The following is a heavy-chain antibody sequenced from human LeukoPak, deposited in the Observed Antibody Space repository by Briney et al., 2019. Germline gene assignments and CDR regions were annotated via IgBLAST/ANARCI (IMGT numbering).Heavy chain of an antibody. V-gene: IGHV3-74*01. CDR3: ARGIYGNFDY. D-gene: IGHD4-17*01. J-gene: IGHJ4*02. CDR1: GFTFAKYW. Sequence: GGSLKLSCAASGFTFAKYWMHWVHQVPRKGLIWVSRINNEGNDTNYADSVKGRFTISRDNAKNTLYLQMNSLRAEDTAVYYCARGIYGNFDYWGQGSLVTVSS. CDR2: INNEGNDT.